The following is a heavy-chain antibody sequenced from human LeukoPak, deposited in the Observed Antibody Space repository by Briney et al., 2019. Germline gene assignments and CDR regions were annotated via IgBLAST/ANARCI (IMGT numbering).Heavy chain of an antibody. CDR3: VTPVDY. Sequence: GGSLRLSCTASGFTFSSYNIHWVRQAPGKGLEWVSYISGSSSTIYYADSVKGRFTISRYNAKNSLYLQMNSLRADDTAVYYCVTPVDYSGQGTLVTVSS. J-gene: IGHJ4*02. CDR2: ISGSSSTI. V-gene: IGHV3-48*01. CDR1: GFTFSSYN.